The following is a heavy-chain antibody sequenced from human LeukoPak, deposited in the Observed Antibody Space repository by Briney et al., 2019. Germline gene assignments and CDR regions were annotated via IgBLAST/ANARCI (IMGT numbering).Heavy chain of an antibody. J-gene: IGHJ4*02. CDR3: ARDTFPWSVVVPAAPDYFDY. Sequence: PSETLSLTCTVSGGSISSSSYYWGWIRQPPGKGLEWIGSIYYSGSTYYNPSLKSRVTISVDTSKNQFSLKLSSVTAADTAVYYCARDTFPWSVVVPAAPDYFDYWGQGTLVTVSS. D-gene: IGHD2-2*01. CDR1: GGSISSSSYY. V-gene: IGHV4-39*07. CDR2: IYYSGST.